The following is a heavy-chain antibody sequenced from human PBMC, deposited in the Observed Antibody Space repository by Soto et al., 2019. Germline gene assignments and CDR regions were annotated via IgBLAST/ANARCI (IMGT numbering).Heavy chain of an antibody. Sequence: QVQLVESGGGVIQPGRSLRLCCAASGFTFSSYGMHWVRQAPGKGLEWVARISYDGSKKFYADSVKGRFTISRDNSKDTLYLQVNSLRAEDTAVFYCAKDEYRGSSFDYWGQGTLVTVSS. CDR2: ISYDGSKK. CDR1: GFTFSSYG. J-gene: IGHJ4*02. CDR3: AKDEYRGSSFDY. D-gene: IGHD1-26*01. V-gene: IGHV3-30*18.